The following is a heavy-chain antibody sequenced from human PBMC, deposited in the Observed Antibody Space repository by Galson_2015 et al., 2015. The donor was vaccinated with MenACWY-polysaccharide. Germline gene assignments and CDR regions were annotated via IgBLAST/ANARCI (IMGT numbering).Heavy chain of an antibody. CDR3: ARGKTSIASAGMDV. D-gene: IGHD6-6*01. CDR2: INSDGSSA. Sequence: SLRRSCAASGFSFSSYWVYWVRQDPGQGLVWVSRINSDGSSASDADSVKGRFTITRDNANNTLHLHLHSLRAEDTAVYYCARGKTSIASAGMDVWGQGTPVTVSS. V-gene: IGHV3-74*01. CDR1: GFSFSSYW. J-gene: IGHJ6*02.